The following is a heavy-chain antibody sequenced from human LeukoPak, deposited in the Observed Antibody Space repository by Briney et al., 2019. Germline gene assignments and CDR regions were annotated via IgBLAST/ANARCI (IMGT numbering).Heavy chain of an antibody. CDR1: GFTFSSYA. V-gene: IGHV3-23*01. Sequence: GGSLRLPCAASGFTFSSYAMSWVRQAPGKGLEWVSAISGSGGSTYYADSVKGRFTISRDNSKNTLYLQMNSLRAEDTAVYYCAKGSNRGVGYDAFDIWGQGTMVTVSS. CDR3: AKGSNRGVGYDAFDI. D-gene: IGHD2-15*01. J-gene: IGHJ3*02. CDR2: ISGSGGST.